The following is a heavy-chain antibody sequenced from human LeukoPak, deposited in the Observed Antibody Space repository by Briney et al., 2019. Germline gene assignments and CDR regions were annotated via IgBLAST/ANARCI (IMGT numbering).Heavy chain of an antibody. Sequence: SQTLSLTCTVSGGSISSGSYYWSWIRQPAGKGLEWIGRIYTSGSTNYNPSLKSRVTISLDTSKNQFSLKLSSVTAADTAVYYCARDIVVVPAATTWFDPWGQGTLVTVSS. CDR3: ARDIVVVPAATTWFDP. D-gene: IGHD2-2*01. CDR1: GGSISSGSYY. J-gene: IGHJ5*02. V-gene: IGHV4-61*02. CDR2: IYTSGST.